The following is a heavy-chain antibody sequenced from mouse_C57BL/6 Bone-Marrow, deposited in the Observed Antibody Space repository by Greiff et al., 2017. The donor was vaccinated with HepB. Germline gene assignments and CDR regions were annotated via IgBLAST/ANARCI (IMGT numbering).Heavy chain of an antibody. J-gene: IGHJ2*01. V-gene: IGHV1-4*01. CDR1: GYTFTSYT. CDR3: ARDYGSSFFDY. Sequence: QVQLQQSGAELARPGASVKMSCKASGYTFTSYTMHWVKQRPGQGLEWIGYINPSSGYTKYNQKFKDKATLTADKSSSTAYMRLSSLTAEDYAVYYCARDYGSSFFDYWGQGTTLTVSS. CDR2: INPSSGYT. D-gene: IGHD1-1*01.